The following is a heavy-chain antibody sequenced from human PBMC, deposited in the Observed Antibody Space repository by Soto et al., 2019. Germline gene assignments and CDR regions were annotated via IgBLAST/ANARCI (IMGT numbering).Heavy chain of an antibody. J-gene: IGHJ4*02. V-gene: IGHV5-51*01. D-gene: IGHD2-2*01. CDR2: IYPGDSDT. CDR1: GYSFTSYW. CDR3: ARVYCISTSCHQYYFDY. Sequence: PGESLKISCKGSGYSFTSYWIGWVRQMPGKGLEWMGIIYPGDSDTRYSPSFQGQVTISADKSISTAYLQWSSLKASDTAMYYCARVYCISTSCHQYYFDYWGQGTLVTVSS.